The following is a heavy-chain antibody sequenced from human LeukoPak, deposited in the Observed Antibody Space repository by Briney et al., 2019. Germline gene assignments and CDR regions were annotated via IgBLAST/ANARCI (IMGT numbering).Heavy chain of an antibody. CDR1: GFTFSSYA. CDR3: ARGPTTRGYYYYYGMDV. V-gene: IGHV3-30-3*01. Sequence: GGSLRLSYAASGFTFSSYAMHWVRQAPGKGLEWVAVISYDGSNKYYADSVKGRFTISRDNSKNTLYLQMNSLRAEDTAVYYCARGPTTRGYYYYYGMDVWGQGTTVTVSS. CDR2: ISYDGSNK. D-gene: IGHD4-11*01. J-gene: IGHJ6*02.